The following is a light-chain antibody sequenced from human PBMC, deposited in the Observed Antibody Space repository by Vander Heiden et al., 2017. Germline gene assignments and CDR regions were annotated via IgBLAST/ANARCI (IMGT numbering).Light chain of an antibody. Sequence: DIPMTQSPSSLSASVGDRVTITCRASQSISSYLNWYQQKPGKAPKLLIYAASSLQSGVPARYSGSGSGTDFTLTISRLQTEECATDYCQQSEKTHVNFGQGTKVDIK. CDR3: QQSEKTHVN. CDR2: AAS. J-gene: IGKJ1*01. CDR1: QSISSY. V-gene: IGKV1-39*01.